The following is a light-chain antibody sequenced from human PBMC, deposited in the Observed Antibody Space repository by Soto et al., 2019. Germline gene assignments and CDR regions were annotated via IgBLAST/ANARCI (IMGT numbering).Light chain of an antibody. CDR3: QQYNSYPIT. Sequence: DIQMTQSPSTLSASVGDRVTITCRASQSISSWLAWYQQKPGKAPKLLIYDAPSLESGVPSRFSGSGSGTEFTLPISSLQPDDFATYYCQQYNSYPITFREGTRLESK. CDR1: QSISSW. V-gene: IGKV1-5*01. J-gene: IGKJ5*01. CDR2: DAP.